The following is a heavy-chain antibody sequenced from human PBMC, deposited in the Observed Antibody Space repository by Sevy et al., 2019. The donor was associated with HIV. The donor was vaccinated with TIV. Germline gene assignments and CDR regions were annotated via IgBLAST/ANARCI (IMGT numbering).Heavy chain of an antibody. V-gene: IGHV4-38-2*01. D-gene: IGHD6-6*01. CDR1: GYSISSGYY. CDR3: ARHAGRQLVPYYSYYMDV. J-gene: IGHJ6*03. CDR2: IHHSGST. Sequence: SETLSLTCAVSGYSISSGYYWGWIRQPPGKGLEWIGSIHHSGSTYYNPSLKSRLTISLDTSKNQFYLKLSPVTAPDTALYYCARHAGRQLVPYYSYYMDVWGKGTTVTVSS.